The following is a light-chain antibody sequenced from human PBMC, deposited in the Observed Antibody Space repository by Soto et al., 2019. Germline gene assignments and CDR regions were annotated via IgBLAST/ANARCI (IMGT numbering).Light chain of an antibody. CDR2: AAS. J-gene: IGKJ1*01. CDR1: QSISEY. Sequence: DIQMTQSPSSLSASVGDTATFTCRASQSISEYLNWYQQKPGKAPRLLIYAASNLDNGVPSRFSGSGSGTTFTLTIRSLQPEDFATYYCQQSYSSPRTFGQGTKV. CDR3: QQSYSSPRT. V-gene: IGKV1-39*01.